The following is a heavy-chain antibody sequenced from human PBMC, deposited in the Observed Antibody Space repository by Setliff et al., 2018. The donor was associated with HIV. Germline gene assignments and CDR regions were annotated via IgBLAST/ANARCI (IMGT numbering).Heavy chain of an antibody. V-gene: IGHV1-2*06. CDR1: GYTFTGYY. D-gene: IGHD5-12*01. J-gene: IGHJ4*02. CDR3: ARDWLPRVLRY. Sequence: ASVMVSCKTSGYTFTGYYMHWVRQAPGQGLEWMGRINPNSGVANYAQKLQGRVTMTTDTSTSTAYMELRSLRSDDTAVYYCARDWLPRVLRYWGQGTLVTVSS. CDR2: INPNSGVA.